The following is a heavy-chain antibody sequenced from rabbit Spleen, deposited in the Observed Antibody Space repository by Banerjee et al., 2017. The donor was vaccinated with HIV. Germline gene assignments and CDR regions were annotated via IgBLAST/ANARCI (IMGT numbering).Heavy chain of an antibody. CDR1: GFSFSNSYD. CDR2: IYTGNGKT. J-gene: IGHJ4*01. V-gene: IGHV1S45*01. D-gene: IGHD8-1*01. Sequence: QEQLVESGGGLVQPGGTLTLTCKASGFSFSNSYDMCWVRQAPGKGLEWIGCIYTGNGKTYYASWAKGRFTISKSSSTTVTLQMTSLTAADTATYFCARDAGSYDYIDVYFNLWGQGTLVTVS. CDR3: ARDAGSYDYIDVYFNL.